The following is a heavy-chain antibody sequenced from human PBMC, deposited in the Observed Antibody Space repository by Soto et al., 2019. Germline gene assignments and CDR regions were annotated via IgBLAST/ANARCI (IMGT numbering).Heavy chain of an antibody. V-gene: IGHV4-39*01. Sequence: PLETLSLTCTVSGGSISSSTYYWGWIRQPPGKGLEWIGSIYYTGSTYYNPSLRSRVTISVDTSKNQFSLQLDSVTAADTAVYFCARTRGLLRQGGFDIWGQGTMVTVSS. CDR1: GGSISSSTYY. CDR3: ARTRGLLRQGGFDI. CDR2: IYYTGST. D-gene: IGHD1-26*01. J-gene: IGHJ3*02.